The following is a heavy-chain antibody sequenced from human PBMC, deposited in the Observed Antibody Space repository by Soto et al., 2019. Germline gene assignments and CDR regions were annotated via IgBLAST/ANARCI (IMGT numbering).Heavy chain of an antibody. CDR3: ARGKGMEENYSHYGLDI. Sequence: ASVKVSCKASGYTFTTHAMHWGRQAPGQSLEWMGWINGGTGQTKHSQRFQGRVNITRDTSASTAYMELSSLRYEETAVYYCARGKGMEENYSHYGLDIWGQGTTDTVSS. V-gene: IGHV1-3*01. D-gene: IGHD1-1*01. CDR2: INGGTGQT. J-gene: IGHJ6*02. CDR1: GYTFTTHA.